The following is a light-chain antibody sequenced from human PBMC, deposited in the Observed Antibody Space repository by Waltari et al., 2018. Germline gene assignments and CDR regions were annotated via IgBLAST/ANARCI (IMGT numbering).Light chain of an antibody. V-gene: IGKV3-11*01. CDR1: QSVSHY. Sequence: EIVLTQSPATLSLSPGERATLSCRASQSVSHYLAWFQQKPGQAPRLLIYGASRRATGTPTRFSGSGSATDFTLTISSLEPEDFAVYYCQQRSNWLFTFGPGTKVEIK. CDR3: QQRSNWLFT. CDR2: GAS. J-gene: IGKJ3*01.